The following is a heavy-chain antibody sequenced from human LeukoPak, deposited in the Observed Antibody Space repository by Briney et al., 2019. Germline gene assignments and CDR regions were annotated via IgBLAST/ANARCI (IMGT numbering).Heavy chain of an antibody. CDR3: ASSVARGLRYFDWLPYDY. J-gene: IGHJ4*02. CDR2: INPNSGGT. CDR1: GYTFTSYY. Sequence: ASVKVSCKASGYTFTSYYMHWVRQAPGQGLEWMGWINPNSGGTNYAQKFQGRVTMTRDTSISTAYMELSRLRSDDTAVYYCASSVARGLRYFDWLPYDYWGQGTLVTVSS. D-gene: IGHD3-9*01. V-gene: IGHV1-2*02.